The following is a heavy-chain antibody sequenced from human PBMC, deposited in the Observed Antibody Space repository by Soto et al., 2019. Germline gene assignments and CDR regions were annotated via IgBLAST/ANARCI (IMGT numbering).Heavy chain of an antibody. CDR1: GFTFSGYA. CDR2: ISGSGGST. J-gene: IGHJ4*01. Sequence: GGSLRLSCAASGFTFSGYAMSWVRQAPGKGLEWVSAISGSGGSTYYADSVKGRFTISRDNSKNTLYLQMNSLRAEDTAVYFCVSRIPSWVFDYWGLGTLVTVSS. D-gene: IGHD2-21*01. V-gene: IGHV3-23*01. CDR3: VSRIPSWVFDY.